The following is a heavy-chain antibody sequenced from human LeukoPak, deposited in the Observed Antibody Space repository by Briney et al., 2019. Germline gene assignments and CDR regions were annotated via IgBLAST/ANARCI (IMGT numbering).Heavy chain of an antibody. CDR1: GYTFTSYG. CDR2: ISAYNGNT. J-gene: IGHJ4*02. CDR3: ARDRGTVVTLEYFDY. D-gene: IGHD4-23*01. V-gene: IGHV1-18*01. Sequence: ASVKVSCKASGYTFTSYGISWVRQTPGQGLEWMGWISAYNGNTNYAQKLQGRVTMTTGTSTSTAYMELRSLRSDDTAVYYCARDRGTVVTLEYFDYWGQGTLVTVSS.